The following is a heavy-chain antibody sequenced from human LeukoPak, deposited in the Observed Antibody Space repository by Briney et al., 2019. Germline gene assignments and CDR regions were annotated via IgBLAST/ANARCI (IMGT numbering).Heavy chain of an antibody. CDR2: MNPNSGNT. V-gene: IGHV1-8*01. CDR1: GYTFTSYD. CDR3: ARAPGAARYNWFDP. Sequence: ASVKVSCKASGYTFTSYDINWVRQATGQGLEWMGWMNPNSGNTGYAQKFRGRVTMTRNTSINTAYMELSSLRSEDTAVYYCARAPGAARYNWFDPWGQGTLVTVSS. J-gene: IGHJ5*02. D-gene: IGHD2-15*01.